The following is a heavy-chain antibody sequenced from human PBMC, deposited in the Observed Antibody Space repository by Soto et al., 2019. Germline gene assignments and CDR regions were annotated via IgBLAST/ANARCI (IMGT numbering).Heavy chain of an antibody. D-gene: IGHD5-18*01. Sequence: EVQLVESGGGLVQPGGSLRLSCAASGFTFSSYSMNWVRQAPGKGLEWVSYISSSSSTIYYADSVKGRFTISRDNAKNSRYLQMNSLRDEDTAVYYCARDQVLGYSYGWGEYWGQGTLVTVSS. J-gene: IGHJ4*02. CDR2: ISSSSSTI. CDR1: GFTFSSYS. V-gene: IGHV3-48*02. CDR3: ARDQVLGYSYGWGEY.